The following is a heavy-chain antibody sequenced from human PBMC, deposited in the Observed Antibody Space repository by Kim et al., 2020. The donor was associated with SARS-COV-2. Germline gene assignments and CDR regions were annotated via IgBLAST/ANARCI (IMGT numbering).Heavy chain of an antibody. D-gene: IGHD5-18*01. J-gene: IGHJ4*02. Sequence: KYYADSVKGRFTISRDNSKNTLYLQMNSLRAEDTAVYYCARSGYSYGPDYWGQGTLVTVSS. CDR2: K. CDR3: ARSGYSYGPDY. V-gene: IGHV3-30*01.